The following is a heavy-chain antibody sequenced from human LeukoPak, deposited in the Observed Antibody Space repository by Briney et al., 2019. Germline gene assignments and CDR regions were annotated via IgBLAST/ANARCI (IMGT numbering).Heavy chain of an antibody. Sequence: ASVKVSCKASGYTFTSYYMRWVRQAPGQGLEWMGITNPSGGGTSYAQKFQGRVTLTGDTSTTTVYMELSSLRSDDTAVYYCARGGGSTATNDFWGQGTLVTVSS. CDR1: GYTFTSYY. CDR2: TNPSGGGT. J-gene: IGHJ4*02. D-gene: IGHD6-6*01. V-gene: IGHV1-46*01. CDR3: ARGGGSTATNDF.